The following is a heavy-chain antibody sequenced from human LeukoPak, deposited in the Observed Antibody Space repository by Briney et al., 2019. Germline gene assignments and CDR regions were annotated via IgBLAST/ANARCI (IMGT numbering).Heavy chain of an antibody. V-gene: IGHV4-34*01. CDR2: INHSGST. CDR3: ATRGIPRYYYGMDV. J-gene: IGHJ6*02. Sequence: SETLSLTCAVYGGSFSGYYWSWIRQPPGKGLEWIGEINHSGSTNYNPSLKSRVTISVDTSKNQFSLKLSSVTAADTAVYYCATRGIPRYYYGMDVWGQGTTVTVSS. D-gene: IGHD3-16*01. CDR1: GGSFSGYY.